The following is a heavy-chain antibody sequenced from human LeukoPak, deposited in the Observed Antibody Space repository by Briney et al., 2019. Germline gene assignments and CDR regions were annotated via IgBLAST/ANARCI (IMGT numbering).Heavy chain of an antibody. CDR3: AKAFRMIVVVMPSCFDY. CDR2: ISGSGGST. V-gene: IGHV3-23*01. Sequence: AGGSLRLSCAASGFTFSSYARSWVRQAPGKGLEWGSAISGSGGSTYYADSVKGRFTISRDNSKNTLYLKTNSLRAEDTAVYYCAKAFRMIVVVMPSCFDYWGQGTLVTVSS. D-gene: IGHD3-22*01. CDR1: GFTFSSYA. J-gene: IGHJ4*02.